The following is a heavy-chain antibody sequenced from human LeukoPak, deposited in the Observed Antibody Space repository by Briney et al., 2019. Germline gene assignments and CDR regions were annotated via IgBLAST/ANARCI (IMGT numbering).Heavy chain of an antibody. CDR3: ARHHTEATAMSDYFDS. V-gene: IGHV4-59*08. CDR1: NGSIGDYY. J-gene: IGHJ4*02. CDR2: IHYSGST. D-gene: IGHD2-2*01. Sequence: PSETLSLTCTVSNGSIGDYYWSWIRQPPEKGLEWIGYIHYSGSTNYKPSLKSRVRISVDTSKNQISLRLKSVTAADTAVYYCARHHTEATAMSDYFDSWGQGTLVTVSS.